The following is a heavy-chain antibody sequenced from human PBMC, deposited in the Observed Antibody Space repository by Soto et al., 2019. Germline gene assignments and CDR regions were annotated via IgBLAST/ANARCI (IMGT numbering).Heavy chain of an antibody. CDR2: VNEDGSER. CDR3: AKCGEEWSDY. D-gene: IGHD3-10*01. J-gene: IGHJ4*02. Sequence: GGSLRLSCTASGCTFTNYYMSWARLAQGKGLEWVANVNEDGSERYYVDSVKGRFTVSRDNAKNSLYLQMNSLRAEDTAGSYYAKCGEEWSDYWGQGTLVTVSS. V-gene: IGHV3-7*02. CDR1: GCTFTNYY.